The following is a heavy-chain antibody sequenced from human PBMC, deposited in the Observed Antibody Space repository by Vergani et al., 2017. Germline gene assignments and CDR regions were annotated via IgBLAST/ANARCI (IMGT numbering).Heavy chain of an antibody. Sequence: QVQLQESGPGLVKPSQTLSLTCTVSGGSIGSGNYYWSWIRQPAGKGLEWIGRINTSGSSTYNPSLKSRVPISVHMSKTQFSLKLRSVTAADTAVYYCARDPGGMAATIYSYWYFDLWGRGTLVTVSS. D-gene: IGHD5-24*01. CDR2: INTSGSS. V-gene: IGHV4-61*02. CDR1: GGSIGSGNYY. J-gene: IGHJ2*01. CDR3: ARDPGGMAATIYSYWYFDL.